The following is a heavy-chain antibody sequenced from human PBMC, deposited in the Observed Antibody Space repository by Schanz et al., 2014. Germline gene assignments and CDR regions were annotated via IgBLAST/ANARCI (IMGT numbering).Heavy chain of an antibody. J-gene: IGHJ5*02. CDR2: ISAYTNNT. D-gene: IGHD2-2*01. Sequence: QVQLVQSGAEVKKPGASVKVSCKASGYTFTSYGLNWVRQAPGQGLEWMGWISAYTNNTNYAQKVQGRVTRTTDTSTGTAYMELRSLRSDDTAVYYCARDRRRYCSTASCLHDNWFDPWGQGTLVIVSS. CDR1: GYTFTSYG. CDR3: ARDRRRYCSTASCLHDNWFDP. V-gene: IGHV1-18*01.